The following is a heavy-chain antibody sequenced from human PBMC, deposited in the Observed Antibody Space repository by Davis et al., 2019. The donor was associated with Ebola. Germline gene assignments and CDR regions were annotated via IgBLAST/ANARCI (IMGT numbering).Heavy chain of an antibody. V-gene: IGHV4-59*12. Sequence: PSETLSLTCTVSAGSISSYYWSWIRQPPGKGLEWIGYIYYSGTTNSNPSLKSRVTMSVDTSKNQFSLKLTSVTAADTAVYYCARDLLFYELLTGYYNGYYFDYWGQGTLVTVAS. CDR2: IYYSGTT. D-gene: IGHD3-9*01. CDR3: ARDLLFYELLTGYYNGYYFDY. J-gene: IGHJ4*02. CDR1: AGSISSYY.